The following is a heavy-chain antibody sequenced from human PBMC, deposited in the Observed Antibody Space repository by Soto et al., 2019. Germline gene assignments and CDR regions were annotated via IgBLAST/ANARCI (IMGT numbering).Heavy chain of an antibody. CDR2: ITSSGSYV. V-gene: IGHV3-21*04. Sequence: GGSLRLSCVTSGFTFSRNTMNWVRQAPGKGLEWVASITSSGSYVYYADSVKGRLSDARDNAKNPLSMQMDSLRPDYKATNFCVKDESIEAMDVWGQGTTVTVSS. CDR1: GFTFSRNT. CDR3: VKDESIEAMDV. J-gene: IGHJ6*02. D-gene: IGHD6-13*01.